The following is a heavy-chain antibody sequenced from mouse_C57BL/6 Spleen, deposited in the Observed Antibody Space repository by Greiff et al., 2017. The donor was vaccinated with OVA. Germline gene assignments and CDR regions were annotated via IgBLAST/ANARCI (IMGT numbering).Heavy chain of an antibody. V-gene: IGHV1-64*01. CDR1: GYTFTRYW. CDR3: ARYDYITTVLIYAMDY. CDR2: IHPNSGST. Sequence: VPLQQPGAELVKPGASVTLSCKASGYTFTRYWMHWVKQRPGQGLEWIGMIHPNSGSTNYNEKFKSKATLTVDNYSRTAYMQTSCLTSEDSAVYYCARYDYITTVLIYAMDYWGQGTSVTVSS. J-gene: IGHJ4*01. D-gene: IGHD1-1*01.